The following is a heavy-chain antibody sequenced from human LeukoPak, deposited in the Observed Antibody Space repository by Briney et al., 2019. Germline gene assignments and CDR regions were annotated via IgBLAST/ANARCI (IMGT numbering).Heavy chain of an antibody. CDR2: ISSDGSIT. CDR1: GFTFSSYW. Sequence: QPGGSLRLSCAASGFTFSSYWMHWVRQAPGEGLLWVSRISSDGSITDYADSVKGRFTISRDNAKNALYLQMNSLSAEDTAVYYCARDGNWHFDYWGRGTVVTVSS. J-gene: IGHJ4*02. D-gene: IGHD4-23*01. V-gene: IGHV3-74*01. CDR3: ARDGNWHFDY.